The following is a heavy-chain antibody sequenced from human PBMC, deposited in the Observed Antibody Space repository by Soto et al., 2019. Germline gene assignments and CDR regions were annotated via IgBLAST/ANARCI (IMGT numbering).Heavy chain of an antibody. CDR2: ISWNSGSI. Sequence: EVQLVESGGGLVQPGRSLRLSCAASGFTFDDYAMHWVRQAPGKGLEWVSGISWNSGSIGYADSVKGRFTISRDNAKNSLYLQMNRLRAEDTALYYCAKNPSSGDYYYYGMDVWGQGTTVTVSS. CDR3: AKNPSSGDYYYYGMDV. CDR1: GFTFDDYA. D-gene: IGHD6-6*01. J-gene: IGHJ6*02. V-gene: IGHV3-9*01.